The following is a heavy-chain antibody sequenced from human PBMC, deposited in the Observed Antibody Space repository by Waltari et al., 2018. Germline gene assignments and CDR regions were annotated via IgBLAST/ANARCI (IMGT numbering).Heavy chain of an antibody. CDR1: GFTFSSYA. CDR2: ISGSGGTT. J-gene: IGHJ4*02. Sequence: DVQLLESGGGLVQPGGSLRLSCAASGFTFSSYAMNWVRQAPGKGLERVSVISGSGGTTDYADYVKGRFIISINNSKNTLYLQMNSLRAEDTAVYYCAKGSAYPDYWGQGTLVTVSS. D-gene: IGHD3-3*01. V-gene: IGHV3-23*01. CDR3: AKGSAYPDY.